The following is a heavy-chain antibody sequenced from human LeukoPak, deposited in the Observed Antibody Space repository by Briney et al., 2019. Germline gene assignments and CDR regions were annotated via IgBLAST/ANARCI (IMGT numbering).Heavy chain of an antibody. D-gene: IGHD3-22*01. CDR2: INHSGST. V-gene: IGHV4-34*01. CDR3: ARFLLYYEHAFDI. CDR1: GGSFSGYY. J-gene: IGHJ3*02. Sequence: PSETLSLTCAVYGGSFSGYYWSWIRQPPGKGLEWIGEINHSGSTNYNPSLKSRVTISVDTSKNQFSLKLSSVTAADTAVYYCARFLLYYEHAFDIWGQGTMVTVSS.